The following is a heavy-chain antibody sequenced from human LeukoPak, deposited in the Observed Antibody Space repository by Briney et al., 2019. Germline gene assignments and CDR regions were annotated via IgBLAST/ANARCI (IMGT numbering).Heavy chain of an antibody. CDR2: IYFSGST. CDR3: ASIAVAGTFDY. D-gene: IGHD6-19*01. Sequence: SETLSLTCTVAGGSISSFYWSWIRHPAGKGLEWIGYIYFSGSTNYNTSLKSRVTISVNTTKNQFSLMLSSGTAAETAVYYCASIAVAGTFDYWGQGTLVTVSS. J-gene: IGHJ4*02. V-gene: IGHV4-59*01. CDR1: GGSISSFY.